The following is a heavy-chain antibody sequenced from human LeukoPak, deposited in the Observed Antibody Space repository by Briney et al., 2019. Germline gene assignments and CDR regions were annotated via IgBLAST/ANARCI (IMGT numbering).Heavy chain of an antibody. D-gene: IGHD3-16*02. J-gene: IGHJ4*02. CDR2: ISGSGGST. CDR3: AKDMITFGGVIAKFDY. Sequence: GGSLRLSCAASGFTFSSYAMSWVRQAPGKGLEWVSAISGSGGSTYYADPVKGRFTISRDNSKNTLYLQMNSLRAEDTAVYYCAKDMITFGGVIAKFDYWGQGTLVTVSS. CDR1: GFTFSSYA. V-gene: IGHV3-23*01.